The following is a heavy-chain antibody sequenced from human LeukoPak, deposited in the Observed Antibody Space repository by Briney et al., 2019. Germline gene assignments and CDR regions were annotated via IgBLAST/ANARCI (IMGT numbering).Heavy chain of an antibody. J-gene: IGHJ4*02. D-gene: IGHD3-10*01. CDR2: INSDGSWT. V-gene: IGHV3-74*01. CDR1: GNYW. Sequence: GGSLRLSCAASGNYWMHWVRQAPGKGLVWVSHINSDGSWTSYADSVKGRFTISKDHSKNTLYPQMNSPRAEDTAEYYCARGLYGSGTYPGHYFDYWGQGTLVTVSS. CDR3: ARGLYGSGTYPGHYFDY.